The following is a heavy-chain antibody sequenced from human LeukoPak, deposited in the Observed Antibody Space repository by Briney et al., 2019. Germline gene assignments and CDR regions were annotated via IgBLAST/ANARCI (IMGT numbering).Heavy chain of an antibody. D-gene: IGHD1-20*01. CDR3: ARLLAYNSGGEAFDH. V-gene: IGHV3-30*02. CDR2: IRYDGSNK. Sequence: GGSLRLSCAASGFTFSSYGMHWVRQAPGKGLEWVAFIRYDGSNKYYADSVKGRFTISRDNSKNTLYLQMNSLRAEDTAVYYCARLLAYNSGGEAFDHWGQGTLVTVSS. CDR1: GFTFSSYG. J-gene: IGHJ4*02.